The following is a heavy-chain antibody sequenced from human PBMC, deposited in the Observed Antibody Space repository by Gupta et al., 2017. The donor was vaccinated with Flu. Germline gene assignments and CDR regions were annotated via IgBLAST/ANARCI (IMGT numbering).Heavy chain of an antibody. Sequence: GRFTISRDNAKNTLYLQMNSLRAEDTAVYYCARATYYYDSSGYYAPLGFDYWGQGTLVTVSS. V-gene: IGHV3-74*01. CDR3: ARATYYYDSSGYYAPLGFDY. D-gene: IGHD3-22*01. J-gene: IGHJ4*02.